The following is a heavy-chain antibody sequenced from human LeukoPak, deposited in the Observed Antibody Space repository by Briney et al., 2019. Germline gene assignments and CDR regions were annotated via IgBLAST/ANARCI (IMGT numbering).Heavy chain of an antibody. V-gene: IGHV1-2*02. J-gene: IGHJ1*01. CDR3: AREETGGPAAINEYFQH. CDR2: INPNSGGT. Sequence: ASVKVSCKASGYTFTGYYMHWVRQAPGQGLEGMGWINPNSGGTNYAQKFQGRVTMTRETSISTAYMELSRLRSDDTAVYSCAREETGGPAAINEYFQHWGQGTLVTVSS. CDR1: GYTFTGYY. D-gene: IGHD2-2*01.